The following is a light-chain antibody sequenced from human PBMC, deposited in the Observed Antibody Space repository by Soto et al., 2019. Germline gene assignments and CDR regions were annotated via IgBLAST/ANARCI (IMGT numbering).Light chain of an antibody. V-gene: IGKV1-27*01. CDR2: AAS. J-gene: IGKJ1*01. Sequence: DIKMTQAPSSLSESVADRVAITCRASQGISNYLAWYQQTPGKVPKLLIYAASTLQSVVPSRFSGRGSGTDFTLTSSSLQPEDVATYYCQKYNSAPWTFGQGTKVDIK. CDR1: QGISNY. CDR3: QKYNSAPWT.